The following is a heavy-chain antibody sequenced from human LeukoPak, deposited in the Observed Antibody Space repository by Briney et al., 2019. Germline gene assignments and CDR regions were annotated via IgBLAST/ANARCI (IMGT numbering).Heavy chain of an antibody. V-gene: IGHV3-23*01. CDR2: IGDSGDST. Sequence: GGSLRLSWAASGFTFSSYAMSWVRQAPGKGLEWVSAIGDSGDSTHYADSVRGRFTISRDNSKNTLYLQMNSLRAEDTAVYYCAKGCFDPTALLDYWGQGTLVTVSS. CDR1: GFTFSSYA. J-gene: IGHJ4*02. CDR3: AKGCFDPTALLDY. D-gene: IGHD4/OR15-4a*01.